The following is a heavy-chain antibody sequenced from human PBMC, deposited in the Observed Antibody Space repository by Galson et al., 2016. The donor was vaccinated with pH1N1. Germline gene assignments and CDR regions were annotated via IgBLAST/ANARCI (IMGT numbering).Heavy chain of an antibody. Sequence: CKASGGIFSSYAVSWVRQAPGRGLEWMGGIIPIFGTSNYAQKFQGRVTITADESTSTAYLELSSLSSEDTAVYYCARAPDRGEGALSYYYGLDVWGQGTTVIV. D-gene: IGHD3-10*01. V-gene: IGHV1-69*01. CDR1: GGIFSSYA. J-gene: IGHJ6*02. CDR2: IIPIFGTS. CDR3: ARAPDRGEGALSYYYGLDV.